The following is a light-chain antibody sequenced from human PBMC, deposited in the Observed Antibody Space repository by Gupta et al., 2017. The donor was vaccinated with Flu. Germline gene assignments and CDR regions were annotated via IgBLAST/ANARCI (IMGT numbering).Light chain of an antibody. Sequence: IVMTQSPLSLPVTPGEPASISCRSSQSLLHSNGYNYLDWYLQKPGQAPQLLIYWSSNRASGVPDRFSGSGSGTDFTLKISRVEAEDVGVYYCMQDLQTPWTFGQGTKVEVK. CDR2: WSS. J-gene: IGKJ1*01. CDR1: QSLLHSNGYNY. CDR3: MQDLQTPWT. V-gene: IGKV2-28*01.